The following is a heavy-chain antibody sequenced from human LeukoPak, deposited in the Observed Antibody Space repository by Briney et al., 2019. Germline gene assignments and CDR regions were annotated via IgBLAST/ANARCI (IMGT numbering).Heavy chain of an antibody. CDR2: INHSGST. D-gene: IGHD6-13*01. CDR3: ARGPSSRWFGFPR. V-gene: IGHV4-34*01. CDR1: GGSFIGYY. J-gene: IGHJ4*02. Sequence: PSETLSLTCAVYGGSFIGYYWSWIRQPPGKGLEWIGEINHSGSTNYNPSLKSRVTISVDTSKNQFSLKLSSVTAADTAVYYCARGPSSRWFGFPRWGQGTLVTVSS.